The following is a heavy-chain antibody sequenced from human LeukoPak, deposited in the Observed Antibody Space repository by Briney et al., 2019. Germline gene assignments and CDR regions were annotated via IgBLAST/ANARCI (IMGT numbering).Heavy chain of an antibody. CDR2: IKQDGSEK. Sequence: PGGSLRLSCAASGFTFSSYWMSWVRQAPGKGLEWVAHIKQDGSEKYYVDSVKGRFTISRDNAKNSLYLQMNSLRAEDTAVYYCAREGCSSTSCYASQWFPGYYYYYMDVWGKGTTVTISS. CDR3: AREGCSSTSCYASQWFPGYYYYYMDV. D-gene: IGHD2-2*01. J-gene: IGHJ6*03. CDR1: GFTFSSYW. V-gene: IGHV3-7*01.